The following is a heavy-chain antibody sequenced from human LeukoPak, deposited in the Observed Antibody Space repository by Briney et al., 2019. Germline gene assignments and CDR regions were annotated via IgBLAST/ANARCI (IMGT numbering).Heavy chain of an antibody. D-gene: IGHD6-19*01. CDR1: GFTFSSYG. CDR3: AKSLGYSSGSYFDY. V-gene: IGHV3-30*18. CDR2: ISYDGRNK. J-gene: IGHJ4*02. Sequence: GGSLRLSCAASGFTFSSYGMHWVRQALGKGLEWVAVISYDGRNKYYAGSVKGRFTISRDNSKNTLYLQMNSLRAEDTAVYYCAKSLGYSSGSYFDYWGQGTLVTVSS.